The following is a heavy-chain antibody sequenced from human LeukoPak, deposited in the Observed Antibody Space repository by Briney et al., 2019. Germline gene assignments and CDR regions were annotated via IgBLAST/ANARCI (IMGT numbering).Heavy chain of an antibody. J-gene: IGHJ3*02. CDR3: AKSLFTSATGTGRAFHI. CDR2: ISGSGGST. D-gene: IGHD1-1*01. V-gene: IGHV3-23*01. Sequence: GGSLRLSCAASGFTFSSYWMSWVRQAPGKGLEWVSAISGSGGSTYYADSVKGRFTISRDNSKNTLYLQMTGLRAGDTAEYYCAKSLFTSATGTGRAFHIWGQGTMVTVSS. CDR1: GFTFSSYW.